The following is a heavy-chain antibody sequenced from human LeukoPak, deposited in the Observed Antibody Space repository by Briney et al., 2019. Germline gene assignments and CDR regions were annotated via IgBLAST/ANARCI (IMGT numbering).Heavy chain of an antibody. V-gene: IGHV3-48*03. J-gene: IGHJ5*02. CDR1: GFDLSTYE. Sequence: GGSLRLPCAASGFDLSTYEMNWVRQAPGKGLEWIADITISGHTKNYADSVKGRFTISRDNARTSLYLQMNSLRVEDTGVYYCARGDPHADLWGQGTLVTVPS. CDR3: ARGDPHADL. CDR2: ITISGHTK.